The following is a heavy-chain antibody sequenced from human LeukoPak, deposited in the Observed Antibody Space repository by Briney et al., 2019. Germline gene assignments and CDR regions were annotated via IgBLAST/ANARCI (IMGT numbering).Heavy chain of an antibody. D-gene: IGHD3-10*01. CDR1: GLKFSNFG. Sequence: GGSLRLSCAASGLKFSNFGMHWIRQAPGKGLEWVSVIYYDGSNKYYADSVKGRFTISKDNSKNMLYLQMNGLRAEDTAVYYCARVWTSGSYGDYWGQGTLVTVSS. CDR3: ARVWTSGSYGDY. V-gene: IGHV3-33*01. CDR2: IYYDGSNK. J-gene: IGHJ4*02.